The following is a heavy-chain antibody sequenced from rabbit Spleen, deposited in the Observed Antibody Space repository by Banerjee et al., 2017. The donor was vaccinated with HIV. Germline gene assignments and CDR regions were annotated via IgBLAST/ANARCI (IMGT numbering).Heavy chain of an antibody. CDR2: MASSDVT. J-gene: IGHJ4*01. CDR3: GRDSGSSYPPNYFKL. Sequence: QSLEESGGDLVKPGASLTLTCTASGFSLSTYYYMCWVRQAPGKGLEWIGCMASSDVTYYANWAQGRFTISKTSSTTVTLQMTSLTVADTATYFCGRDSGSSYPPNYFKLWGPGTLVTVS. V-gene: IGHV1S40*01. D-gene: IGHD8-1*01. CDR1: GFSLSTYYY.